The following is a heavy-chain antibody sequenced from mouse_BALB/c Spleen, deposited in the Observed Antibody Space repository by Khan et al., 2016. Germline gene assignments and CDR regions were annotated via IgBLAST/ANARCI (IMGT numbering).Heavy chain of an antibody. CDR2: ISYSSST. CDR1: GYSITSDYA. J-gene: IGHJ3*01. Sequence: EVQLQESGPGLVKPSQSLSLTCTVTGYSITSDYAWNWIRQFPGNKLEWMGYISYSSSTSYNPSLKSRLSITRDTSKNQFFLRLNSGSSEGTGTYDCAEKRGWLADWGQGTLVTVSA. V-gene: IGHV3-2*02. CDR3: AEKRGWLAD.